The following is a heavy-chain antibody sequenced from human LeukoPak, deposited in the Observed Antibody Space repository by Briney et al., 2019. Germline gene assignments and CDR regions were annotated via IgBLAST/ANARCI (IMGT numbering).Heavy chain of an antibody. Sequence: SETLSLTCAVFGYSISSGYYWGWIRQPPGKGLEWIGSIYHSGSTYYNPSLKSRVTISVDTSKNQFSLKLSSVTAADTAVYYCARDWYSSGWYCDYWGQGTLVTVSS. CDR1: GYSISSGYY. CDR3: ARDWYSSGWYCDY. V-gene: IGHV4-38-2*02. D-gene: IGHD6-19*01. CDR2: IYHSGST. J-gene: IGHJ4*02.